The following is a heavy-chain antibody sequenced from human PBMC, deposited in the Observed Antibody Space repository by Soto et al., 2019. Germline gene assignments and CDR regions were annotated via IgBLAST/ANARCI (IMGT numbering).Heavy chain of an antibody. V-gene: IGHV1-69*01. CDR1: GGSFRNYV. CDR3: SFHSDSNSYSRFDF. Sequence: QVQMVQSGGELKKPVSSVKVTCRASGGSFRNYVMSWVRQAPGQGLEWMGGIIPVFETRTYAQKFQGRVTITADDFTSTVSMEMSNLRSEDTAMYFCSFHSDSNSYSRFDFWGQGTLVTVSS. CDR2: IIPVFETR. D-gene: IGHD4-4*01. J-gene: IGHJ4*02.